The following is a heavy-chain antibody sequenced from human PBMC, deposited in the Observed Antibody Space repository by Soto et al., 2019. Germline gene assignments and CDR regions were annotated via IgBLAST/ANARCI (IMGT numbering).Heavy chain of an antibody. J-gene: IGHJ6*02. D-gene: IGHD1-1*01. Sequence: ASVKVSCKSSGGTFSSHSINWVRQAPGQGLEWMGGIIPIFGPANFAKKFQGRVTITADESTTTAYMELSSLTSEDTAIYYCATGSFTSTGGRIGYHYNAMDVWGQGTTVTVSS. V-gene: IGHV1-69*13. CDR3: ATGSFTSTGGRIGYHYNAMDV. CDR2: IIPIFGPA. CDR1: GGTFSSHS.